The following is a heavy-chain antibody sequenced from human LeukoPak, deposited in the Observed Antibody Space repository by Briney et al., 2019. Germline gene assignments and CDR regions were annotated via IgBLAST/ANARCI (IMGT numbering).Heavy chain of an antibody. CDR2: INPNSGGT. D-gene: IGHD2-2*01. Sequence: ASVKVSCKASGYTFTSYGISWVRQAPGQGLEWMGWINPNSGGTNYAQKFQGRVTMTRDTSISTAYMELSRLRSDDTAVYYCARVVVPAAQRGGFDYWGQGTLVTVSS. CDR3: ARVVVPAAQRGGFDY. V-gene: IGHV1-2*02. CDR1: GYTFTSYG. J-gene: IGHJ4*02.